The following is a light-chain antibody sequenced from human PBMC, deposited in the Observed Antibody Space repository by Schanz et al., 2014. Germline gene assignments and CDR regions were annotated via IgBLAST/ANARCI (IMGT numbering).Light chain of an antibody. Sequence: EIVLTQSPGTLSLSPGERATLSCRASQSVSSSYLAWYQQKPGQAPRLLIYDASNRATGIPARFSGSGSGADFTLTISSLQSEDFAVYYCQQYKSWPPTLTFGQGTRVEIK. CDR2: DAS. CDR3: QQYKSWPPTLT. J-gene: IGKJ1*01. CDR1: QSVSSSY. V-gene: IGKV3-20*01.